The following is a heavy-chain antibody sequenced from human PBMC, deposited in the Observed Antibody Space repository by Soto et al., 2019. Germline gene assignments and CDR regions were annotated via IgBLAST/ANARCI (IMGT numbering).Heavy chain of an antibody. CDR2: IYYSVST. CDR3: ARDANSSGWYVCFDP. CDR1: GGSISSGGYY. J-gene: IGHJ5*02. V-gene: IGHV4-31*03. D-gene: IGHD6-19*01. Sequence: PSETLSLTCTVSGGSISSGGYYWSWIRHHPGKVREWIGYIYYSVSTYYNPSLKSRVTISVDSSKHQFSLKLSSVTAADTAVYYCARDANSSGWYVCFDPCGQGTLVTVSS.